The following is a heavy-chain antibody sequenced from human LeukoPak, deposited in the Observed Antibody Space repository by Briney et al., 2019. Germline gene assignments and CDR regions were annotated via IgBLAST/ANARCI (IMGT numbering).Heavy chain of an antibody. Sequence: PSETLSLTCTVSGGSISSGGYYWSWLRQPPGKGLEWIGYIYHSGSTYYNPSLKSRVTISVDRSKNQFSLKLSSVTAADTAVYYCARDDSSGYYGYWGQGTLVTVSS. CDR3: ARDDSSGYYGY. D-gene: IGHD3-22*01. J-gene: IGHJ4*02. V-gene: IGHV4-30-2*01. CDR1: GGSISSGGYY. CDR2: IYHSGST.